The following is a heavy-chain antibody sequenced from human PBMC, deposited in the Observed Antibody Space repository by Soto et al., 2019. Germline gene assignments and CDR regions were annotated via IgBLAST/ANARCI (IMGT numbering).Heavy chain of an antibody. V-gene: IGHV3-73*01. CDR1: GFTFSASA. CDR3: ARLDCSGGSCYPYYFEH. D-gene: IGHD2-15*01. Sequence: PGGSLRLSCAASGFTFSASAMHWVRQAFGKGLEWVGRIRSNGRTAYAASMQGRFTISRDDSKKTAYLQLNSLKTDDTAVYYCARLDCSGGSCYPYYFEHWGQGALVTVSS. CDR2: IRSNGRT. J-gene: IGHJ4*02.